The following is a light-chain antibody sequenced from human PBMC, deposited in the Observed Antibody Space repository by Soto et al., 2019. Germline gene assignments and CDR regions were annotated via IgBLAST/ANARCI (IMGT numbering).Light chain of an antibody. Sequence: EIVLTQSPGTLSFSPGERATLSWRASQSVSSNLAWYQQKPGQAPRLIIHGASRRATDIPDRFSGSGSGADFTLTINTLEPEDFAAYYCQQYGSSPFTFGPGTKVDIK. CDR1: QSVSSN. CDR2: GAS. CDR3: QQYGSSPFT. V-gene: IGKV3-20*01. J-gene: IGKJ3*01.